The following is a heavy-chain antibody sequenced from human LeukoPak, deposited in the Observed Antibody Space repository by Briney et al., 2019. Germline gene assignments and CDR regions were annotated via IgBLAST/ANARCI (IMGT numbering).Heavy chain of an antibody. CDR2: INPNSGAT. J-gene: IGHJ4*02. D-gene: IGHD3-3*01. Sequence: ASVKVSCKASGYTFTGYFMHWVRQAPGQGLEWMGWINPNSGATHYAQKFQGRVTMTRDTSISTTYMELSRLRSDDTAVYYCARDLGLLMDGVEYYFDYWGQGTLVTVSS. CDR3: ARDLGLLMDGVEYYFDY. CDR1: GYTFTGYF. V-gene: IGHV1-2*02.